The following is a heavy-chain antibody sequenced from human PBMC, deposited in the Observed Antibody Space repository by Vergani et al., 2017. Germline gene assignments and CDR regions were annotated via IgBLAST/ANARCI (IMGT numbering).Heavy chain of an antibody. CDR2: INTNTGNP. Sequence: QVQLVQSGSALKKPGASVKVSCKASGYTFTSYAMNWVRQAPGQGLEWMGWINTNTGNPTYAQGFTGRFVFSLDTSVSTAYLQISSLKAEDTAVYYCAAPSSGLPEPYYYMDVWGKGTTVTVSS. J-gene: IGHJ6*03. CDR3: AAPSSGLPEPYYYMDV. V-gene: IGHV7-4-1*02. D-gene: IGHD2-15*01. CDR1: GYTFTSYA.